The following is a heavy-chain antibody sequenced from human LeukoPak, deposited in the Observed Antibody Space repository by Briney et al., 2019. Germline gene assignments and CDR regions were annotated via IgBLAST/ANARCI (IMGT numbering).Heavy chain of an antibody. D-gene: IGHD3-10*02. J-gene: IGHJ6*04. CDR2: ISSSGSNI. Sequence: GGSLRLSCAASGFTFSSYEMNWVRQAPGKGLEWVTYISSSGSNIYYEDSVKGRFTIYRDNGKNSLYLQMNSLRAEDTAVYYCAELGITMIGGVWGKGTTVTISS. V-gene: IGHV3-48*03. CDR1: GFTFSSYE. CDR3: AELGITMIGGV.